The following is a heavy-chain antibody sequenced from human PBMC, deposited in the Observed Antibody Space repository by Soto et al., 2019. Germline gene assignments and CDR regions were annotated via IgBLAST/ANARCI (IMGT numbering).Heavy chain of an antibody. CDR2: IYYSGST. J-gene: IGHJ3*02. V-gene: IGHV4-31*03. CDR1: GGSISSGGYY. D-gene: IGHD6-13*01. Sequence: QVQLQESGPGLVKPSQTLSLTCTVSGGSISSGGYYWSWIRQHPGKGLEWSGYIYYSGSTYYNPSLKSRVTISVDTSKNQFSLKLSSVTAADTAVYYCARELSWKQQLVRTAFDIWGQGTMVTVSS. CDR3: ARELSWKQQLVRTAFDI.